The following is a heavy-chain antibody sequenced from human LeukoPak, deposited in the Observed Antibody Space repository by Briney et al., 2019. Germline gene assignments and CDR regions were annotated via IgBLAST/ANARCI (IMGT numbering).Heavy chain of an antibody. D-gene: IGHD2-15*01. CDR3: ARSDTPNDAFDI. Sequence: SETPSLTCTVSGGSISSYYWSCIRQPPGEGLEWIGYIYTSGSPNYNPSLKSRVTISVDTSKNQFSLKLSSVTAADTAVYYCARSDTPNDAFDIWGQGTMVTVSS. V-gene: IGHV4-4*09. J-gene: IGHJ3*02. CDR2: IYTSGSP. CDR1: GGSISSYY.